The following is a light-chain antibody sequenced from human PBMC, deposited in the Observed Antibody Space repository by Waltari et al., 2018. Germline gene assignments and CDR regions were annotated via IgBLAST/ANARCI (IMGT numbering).Light chain of an antibody. CDR3: NSRDSSDNHLV. CDR1: SLRSYY. Sequence: SSELTQDPAVSVALGQTVRITCQGDSLRSYYASWYQQKPGQAPVVVIYGKNNRPSGFPDRFSGSSSGNTASLTITGAQAEDEADYYCNSRDSSDNHLVFGGGTKLTVL. CDR2: GKN. J-gene: IGLJ2*01. V-gene: IGLV3-19*01.